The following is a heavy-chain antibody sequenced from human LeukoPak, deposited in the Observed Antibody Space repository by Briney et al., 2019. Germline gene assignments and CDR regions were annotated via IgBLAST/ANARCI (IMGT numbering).Heavy chain of an antibody. CDR3: ASGTAMVRGVRSHYYYMDV. Sequence: GGSLRLSCAASGFTFSSYAMSWVRQAPGKGLEWVSAISGSGGSTYYADSVKGRFTISRDNSKNTLYLQMNSLRAEDTAVYYCASGTAMVRGVRSHYYYMDVWGKGTTVTVSS. D-gene: IGHD5-18*01. V-gene: IGHV3-23*01. J-gene: IGHJ6*03. CDR1: GFTFSSYA. CDR2: ISGSGGST.